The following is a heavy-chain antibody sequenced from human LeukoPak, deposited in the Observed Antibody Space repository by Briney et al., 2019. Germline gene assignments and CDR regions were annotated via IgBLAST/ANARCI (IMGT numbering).Heavy chain of an antibody. Sequence: GGSLRLSCAASGFTFSSYSMNWVRQAPGKGLEWVSYISSSSSTTYYADAVKGRFTISRDNAKNSLYLQMNSLRAEDTAVYYCATQYNILTGDTYYVDYWGQGTRVTVPS. D-gene: IGHD3-9*01. CDR1: GFTFSSYS. J-gene: IGHJ4*02. CDR3: ATQYNILTGDTYYVDY. CDR2: ISSSSSTT. V-gene: IGHV3-48*04.